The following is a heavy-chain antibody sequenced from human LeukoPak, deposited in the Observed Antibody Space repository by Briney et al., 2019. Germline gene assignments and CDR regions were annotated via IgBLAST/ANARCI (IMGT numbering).Heavy chain of an antibody. J-gene: IGHJ4*02. D-gene: IGHD2-15*01. Sequence: TSQTLSLTFSVSGGSISSGSYYWSWIRQPAGKGLEAIGRIYSRGSTNYNPSLKSRVTISVDTSKNQFSLKLRSVTAADTAVYYCARGLAPFGAVVVAATGFDYWGQGTLVTVSS. CDR1: GGSISSGSYY. CDR3: ARGLAPFGAVVVAATGFDY. V-gene: IGHV4-61*02. CDR2: IYSRGST.